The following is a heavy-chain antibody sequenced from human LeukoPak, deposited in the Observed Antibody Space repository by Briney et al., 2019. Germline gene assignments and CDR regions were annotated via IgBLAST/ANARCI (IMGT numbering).Heavy chain of an antibody. CDR3: ARVRRDPIWFGESISYYYYYMDV. CDR2: IYYSGST. D-gene: IGHD3-10*01. J-gene: IGHJ6*03. V-gene: IGHV4-39*06. CDR1: GGSISTSSYY. Sequence: KTSETLSLTCTVSGGSISTSSYYWGWIRQPPGKGLEWIASIYYSGSTSYNPSLKSRVTISVDTSKNQFALKLSSVTAADTAVYYCARVRRDPIWFGESISYYYYYMDVWGKGTTVTVSS.